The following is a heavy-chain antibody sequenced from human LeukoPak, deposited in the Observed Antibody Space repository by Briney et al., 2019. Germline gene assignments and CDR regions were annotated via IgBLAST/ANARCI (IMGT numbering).Heavy chain of an antibody. J-gene: IGHJ4*02. CDR2: INSDGSST. D-gene: IGHD6-19*01. CDR3: VRPGGSGWYRNYFDY. V-gene: IGHV3-74*01. Sequence: GGSLRLSCAASGFTFSSYWMHWVRQAPGKGLVWVSRINSDGSSTSYADSVKGRFTISRDNAKNTLYLQMNSLRAEDTAVYYCVRPGGSGWYRNYFDYWGQGTLVTVSS. CDR1: GFTFSSYW.